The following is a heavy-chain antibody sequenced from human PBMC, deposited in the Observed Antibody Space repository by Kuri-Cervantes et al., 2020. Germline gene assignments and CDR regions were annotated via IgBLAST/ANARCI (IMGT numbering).Heavy chain of an antibody. CDR3: ARLLDTTIVAGYFDY. CDR2: LYHSGIP. Sequence: SETLSLTCSVSGYSISSGHSWGWIRQPPGKGLEWIGNLYHSGIPYYNPSLKSRVTTSIDTSKNQFSLKLSSVTAADTAVYYCARLLDTTIVAGYFDYWGQGTLVTVSS. J-gene: IGHJ4*02. V-gene: IGHV4-38-2*02. CDR1: GYSISSGHS. D-gene: IGHD3-22*01.